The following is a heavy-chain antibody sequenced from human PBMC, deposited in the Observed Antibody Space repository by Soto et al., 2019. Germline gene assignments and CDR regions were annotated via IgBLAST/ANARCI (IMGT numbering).Heavy chain of an antibody. J-gene: IGHJ4*02. CDR1: GFTFSGYG. CDR3: ARDGVGATTFFGYFDY. D-gene: IGHD1-26*01. CDR2: TRHDGSNT. V-gene: IGHV3-33*01. Sequence: QVQLVESGGGVVQPGRSLRLSCAASGFTFSGYGMHWVRQAPGKGLEWVAITRHDGSNTYYADSVRGRFTISRDKSKKTLYLHMDSLRAEDTAVYYCARDGVGATTFFGYFDYWGQGTLVTVSS.